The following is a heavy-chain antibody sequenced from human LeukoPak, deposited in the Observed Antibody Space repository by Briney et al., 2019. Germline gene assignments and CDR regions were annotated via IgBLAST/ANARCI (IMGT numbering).Heavy chain of an antibody. V-gene: IGHV4-59*01. CDR2: IYYSGST. CDR3: ARQTSQKGAHYMDV. Sequence: PSESLSLTCTVSGGSISSYYWSWIRQPPGKGLEWIGYIYYSGSTNYNPSLKSRVTISVDTSKKQFSLKLTSVTVADTAVYYCARQTSQKGAHYMDVWGKGTTVTISS. J-gene: IGHJ6*03. CDR1: GGSISSYY. D-gene: IGHD3-16*01.